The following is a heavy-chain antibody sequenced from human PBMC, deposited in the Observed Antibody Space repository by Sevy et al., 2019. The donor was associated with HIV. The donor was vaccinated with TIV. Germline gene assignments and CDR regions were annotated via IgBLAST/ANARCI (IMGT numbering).Heavy chain of an antibody. J-gene: IGHJ6*02. Sequence: GGSLRLSCAASGFTFSSYAMSWVRQAPGKGLEWVSAISGSGGSTYYADSVKGRFTISRDNSKNTLYLQMNSLRAEDTAVYYGAKDQGIAVAGRVDYYYGMDVWGQGTTVTVSS. CDR3: AKDQGIAVAGRVDYYYGMDV. V-gene: IGHV3-23*01. CDR1: GFTFSSYA. CDR2: ISGSGGST. D-gene: IGHD6-19*01.